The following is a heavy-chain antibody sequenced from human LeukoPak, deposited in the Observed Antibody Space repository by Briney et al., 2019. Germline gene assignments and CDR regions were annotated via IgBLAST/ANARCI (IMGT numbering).Heavy chain of an antibody. Sequence: GASVKVSCKASGYTFTSYYMHWVRQAPGQGLEWMGIINPSGGSTSYAQKFQGRVTMTRDTSTSTVYMELSSLRSEDTAVYYCARDSGGYYDSSGPGDYWGQGTLVTVSS. CDR2: INPSGGST. J-gene: IGHJ4*02. D-gene: IGHD3-22*01. CDR3: ARDSGGYYDSSGPGDY. CDR1: GYTFTSYY. V-gene: IGHV1-46*01.